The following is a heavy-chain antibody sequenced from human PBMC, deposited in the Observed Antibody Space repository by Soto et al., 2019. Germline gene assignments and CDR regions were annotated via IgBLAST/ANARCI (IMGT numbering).Heavy chain of an antibody. V-gene: IGHV1-69*01. Sequence: QVQLVQSGADVKKPGSSVKVSCKASGGTFSSYAISWVRQAPGQGLEWMGGIIPIFGTTNYAQKFQGRVTITTDESTSTAYMELRSLRSEDTAVYDCAVGWAVAGTMIYQYDYGMDIWGQGPTVTVSS. D-gene: IGHD6-19*01. CDR3: AVGWAVAGTMIYQYDYGMDI. CDR1: GGTFSSYA. CDR2: IIPIFGTT. J-gene: IGHJ6*02.